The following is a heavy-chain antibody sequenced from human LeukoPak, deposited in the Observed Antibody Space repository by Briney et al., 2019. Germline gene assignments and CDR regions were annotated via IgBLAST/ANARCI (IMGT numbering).Heavy chain of an antibody. V-gene: IGHV1-69*13. Sequence: ASVKVSCKASGGTFSSYAISWVRQAPGQGLEWMGGIIPIFGTANYAQKFQGRVTITADESTSTAYMELSSLRSEDTAVYYCARSPYSSGWGYYYYYMDVWGKGTTVTISS. J-gene: IGHJ6*03. CDR1: GGTFSSYA. D-gene: IGHD6-19*01. CDR2: IIPIFGTA. CDR3: ARSPYSSGWGYYYYYMDV.